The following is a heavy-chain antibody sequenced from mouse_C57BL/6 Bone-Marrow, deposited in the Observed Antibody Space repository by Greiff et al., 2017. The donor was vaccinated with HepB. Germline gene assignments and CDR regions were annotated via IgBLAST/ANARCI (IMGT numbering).Heavy chain of an antibody. D-gene: IGHD1-1*01. J-gene: IGHJ3*01. Sequence: VQLQQPGAELVKPGASVKMSCKASGYTFTSYWITWVKQRPGQGLEWIGDIYPGSGSTNYNEKFKSKATLTVDTSSSTAYMQLSSLTSEDSAVYYCARDSTSTVVAPGFAYWGQETLVTVSA. V-gene: IGHV1-55*01. CDR1: GYTFTSYW. CDR3: ARDSTSTVVAPGFAY. CDR2: IYPGSGST.